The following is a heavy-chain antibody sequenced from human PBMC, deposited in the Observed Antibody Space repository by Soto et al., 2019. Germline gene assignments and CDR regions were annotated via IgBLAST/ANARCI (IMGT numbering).Heavy chain of an antibody. CDR2: IYWDDDK. CDR1: GFSLSSNGVG. J-gene: IGHJ4*02. V-gene: IGHV2-5*02. CDR3: AHTLVGSPFAY. Sequence: QITLKESSPTLVKPTQTLMLTCTFSGFSLSSNGVGVGWIRQPPGKALEWLALIYWDDDKRYSPSLKSRLTIPKDTSKNQVVLTMTNMDPVDTATYYCAHTLVGSPFAYWGQGTLVTVSS.